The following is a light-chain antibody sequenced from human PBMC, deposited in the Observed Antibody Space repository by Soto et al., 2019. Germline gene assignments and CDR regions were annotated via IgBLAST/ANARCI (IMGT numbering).Light chain of an antibody. Sequence: ETVLTQSPGTLSLSPGERASLSCRASQSTFSNYLAWFQKKPGQAPRLLIYETSNRATGVPDRFSGSGSGTDFTLTISGLEPEDFAVYYCHQYGNSPWTLGQGTKVEI. CDR1: QSTFSNY. CDR3: HQYGNSPWT. J-gene: IGKJ1*01. V-gene: IGKV3-20*01. CDR2: ETS.